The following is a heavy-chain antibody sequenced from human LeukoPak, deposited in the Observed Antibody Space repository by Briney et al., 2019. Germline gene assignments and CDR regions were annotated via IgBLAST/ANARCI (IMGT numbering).Heavy chain of an antibody. CDR3: AKDVVYDIVAPDYFDY. CDR2: ISWNSGSI. D-gene: IGHD2-15*01. V-gene: IGHV3-9*01. CDR1: GFTFDDYA. J-gene: IGHJ4*02. Sequence: SLRLSCAGSGFTFDDYAMHWVRQAPGKGLEWVSGISWNSGSIGYADSVKGRFTISRDNAKNSLYLQMNSLRAEDTALYYCAKDVVYDIVAPDYFDYWGQGTLVTVSS.